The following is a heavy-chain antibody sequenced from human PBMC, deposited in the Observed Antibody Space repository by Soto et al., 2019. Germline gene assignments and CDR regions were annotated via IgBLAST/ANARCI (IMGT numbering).Heavy chain of an antibody. J-gene: IGHJ5*02. CDR2: MNPNSGNT. CDR3: ARITLDWALNWFDP. Sequence: QVQLVQSGAEVKKPGASVKVSCKASGYTFTSYDINWVRQATGQGLEWMGWMNPNSGNTGYAQKFQGRVTMTRNTSISKAYMELSSLRSEDTAVYYCARITLDWALNWFDPWGQGTLVTVSS. CDR1: GYTFTSYD. D-gene: IGHD3-10*01. V-gene: IGHV1-8*01.